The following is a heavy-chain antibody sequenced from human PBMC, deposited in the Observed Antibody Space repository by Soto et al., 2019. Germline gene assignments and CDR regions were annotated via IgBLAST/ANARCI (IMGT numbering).Heavy chain of an antibody. J-gene: IGHJ4*02. CDR2: INAYNGNT. CDR3: ARDDPPTHY. CDR1: GYTFTSYA. D-gene: IGHD4-17*01. V-gene: IGHV1-18*01. Sequence: ASVKVSCKASGYTFTSYAMHWVRQAPGQGLEWMGWINAYNGNTNYAQKLQGRVTMTTDTSTSTAYMELRSLRSDDTAVYYCARDDPPTHYWGQGTLVTVSS.